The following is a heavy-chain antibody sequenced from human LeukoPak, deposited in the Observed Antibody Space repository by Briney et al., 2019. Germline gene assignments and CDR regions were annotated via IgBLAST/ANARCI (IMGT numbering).Heavy chain of an antibody. D-gene: IGHD3-10*01. Sequence: KTGGSLRLSCAASGFTFSSYSMNWVRQAPGKGLEWVSSISSSSSYIYYADSVKGRFTISRDNAKNSLYLQMNSLRAEDTAVYYCARDGGLYSPGYYYYYMDVWGKGTTVTVSS. CDR2: ISSSSSYI. V-gene: IGHV3-21*01. CDR1: GFTFSSYS. J-gene: IGHJ6*03. CDR3: ARDGGLYSPGYYYYYMDV.